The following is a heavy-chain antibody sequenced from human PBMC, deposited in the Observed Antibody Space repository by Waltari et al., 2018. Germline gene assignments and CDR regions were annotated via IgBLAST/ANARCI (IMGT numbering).Heavy chain of an antibody. CDR3: ARAPVGATSFDY. Sequence: QVQLVQSGAEVKKPGASVKVSCKASGYTFTSYYMHWGRQAPGQGLEWMGIINPSGGSTSYAQKFQGRVTMTRDTSTSTVYMELSSLRSEDTAVYYCARAPVGATSFDYWGQGTLVTVSS. CDR2: INPSGGST. J-gene: IGHJ4*02. V-gene: IGHV1-46*01. D-gene: IGHD1-26*01. CDR1: GYTFTSYY.